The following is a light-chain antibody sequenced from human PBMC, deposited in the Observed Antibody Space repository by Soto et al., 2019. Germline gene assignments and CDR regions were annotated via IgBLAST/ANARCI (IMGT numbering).Light chain of an antibody. Sequence: QSALTQPRSVSGSPGQSVTISCTGNSSDVGGYNYVSWYQQYSGKAPKLMIYDVSKRPSGVPDRFSGSKSGNTASLTISGLQAEDEADYYCCSYAGSYTYVFGTGTKLTVL. J-gene: IGLJ1*01. CDR3: CSYAGSYTYV. CDR2: DVS. CDR1: SSDVGGYNY. V-gene: IGLV2-11*01.